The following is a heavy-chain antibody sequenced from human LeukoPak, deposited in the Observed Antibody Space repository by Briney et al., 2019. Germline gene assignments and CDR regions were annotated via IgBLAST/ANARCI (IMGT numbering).Heavy chain of an antibody. V-gene: IGHV3-48*01. CDR2: ISSSSSTI. J-gene: IGHJ6*04. CDR3: ARVDFPDV. CDR1: GFTFSSYA. D-gene: IGHD3-3*01. Sequence: GGSLRLSCAASGFTFSSYAMHWVRQAPGKGLEWVSYISSSSSTIYYADSVKGRFTISRDNAKNSLYLQMNSLRAEDTAVYYCARVDFPDVWGKGTTVTVSS.